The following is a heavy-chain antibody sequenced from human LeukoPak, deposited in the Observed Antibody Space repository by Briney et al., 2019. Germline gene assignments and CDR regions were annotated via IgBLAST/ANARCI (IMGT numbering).Heavy chain of an antibody. Sequence: ASVKVSCKASGYTFTGYYMHWVRQAPGQGLEWMGWINPNSGGTSYAQKFQGRVTMTRDTSISTAYMELSRLRSDDTAVYYCARVTHGYCSSTSCSWFDPWGQGTLVTVSS. CDR1: GYTFTGYY. J-gene: IGHJ5*02. CDR2: INPNSGGT. V-gene: IGHV1-2*02. CDR3: ARVTHGYCSSTSCSWFDP. D-gene: IGHD2-2*01.